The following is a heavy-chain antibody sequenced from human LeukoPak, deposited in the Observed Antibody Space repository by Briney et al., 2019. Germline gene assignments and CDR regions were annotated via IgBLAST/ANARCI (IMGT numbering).Heavy chain of an antibody. CDR2: NSAYNGNT. Sequence: ASVKVSCKASGYTFTSHDINWVRQATGQGLEWMGWNSAYNGNTNYAQKLQGRVTMTTDTSTSTAYMELRSLRSDDTAVYYCASKGDGSCDSSLCQGAFDFWGQGSVVTVSS. CDR1: GYTFTSHD. D-gene: IGHD2-21*01. V-gene: IGHV1-18*01. CDR3: ASKGDGSCDSSLCQGAFDF. J-gene: IGHJ3*01.